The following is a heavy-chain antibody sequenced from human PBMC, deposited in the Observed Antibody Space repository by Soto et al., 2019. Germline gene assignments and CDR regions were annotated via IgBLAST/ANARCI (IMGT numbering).Heavy chain of an antibody. CDR1: GYTFTSYD. Sequence: ASVKVSCKASGYTFTSYDINWVRQATGQGLEWMGWMNPNSGNTGYAQKFQGRVTMTRDTSISTAYMELSSLRSEDTAVYYCARGNSGWYNYYYYMDVWGKGTPVTVSS. V-gene: IGHV1-8*01. D-gene: IGHD6-19*01. CDR2: MNPNSGNT. J-gene: IGHJ6*03. CDR3: ARGNSGWYNYYYYMDV.